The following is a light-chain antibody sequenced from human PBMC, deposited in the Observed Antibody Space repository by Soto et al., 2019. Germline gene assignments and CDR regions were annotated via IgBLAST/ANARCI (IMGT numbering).Light chain of an antibody. CDR1: QSVSIN. CDR2: RAS. CDR3: QQYNNWPWT. Sequence: ERVMTQSPATLSVSPGERATLSCRASQSVSINLAWYQQKPGQAPRLLIYRASSRATGFPARFSGSGSGTEFTLTISSLQSEDFAMYYCQQYNNWPWTFGHGTKVEIK. V-gene: IGKV3-15*01. J-gene: IGKJ1*01.